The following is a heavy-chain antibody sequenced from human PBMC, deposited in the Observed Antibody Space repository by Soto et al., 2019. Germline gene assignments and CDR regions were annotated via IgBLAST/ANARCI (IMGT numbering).Heavy chain of an antibody. Sequence: QVQLVESGGGVVQPGRSLRLSCAASGFTFSSYAMHWVRQAPGKGLEWVAVISYDGSNKYYADSVKGRFTISRDNXKXTXXLPMNSRRAEETAVYYCATEGGIPIVGVGPPPIDIWGQGTMVTVSS. J-gene: IGHJ3*02. CDR2: ISYDGSNK. V-gene: IGHV3-30-3*01. CDR1: GFTFSSYA. CDR3: ATEGGIPIVGVGPPPIDI. D-gene: IGHD3-3*01.